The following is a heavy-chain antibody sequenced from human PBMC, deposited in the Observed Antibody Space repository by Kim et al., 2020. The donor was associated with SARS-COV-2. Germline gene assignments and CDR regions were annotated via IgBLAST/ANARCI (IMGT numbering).Heavy chain of an antibody. V-gene: IGHV6-1*01. Sequence: SQTLSLTCAISGDIVSTNSAAWNWIRQSPSRGLEWLGRTYYRSKWYTDYAGSVKSRITINADTSKNQISLQLISVSPEDTAIYYCARDTPGQKAFDIWGQGTMVTVSS. CDR1: GDIVSTNSAA. CDR2: TYYRSKWYT. J-gene: IGHJ3*02. CDR3: ARDTPGQKAFDI.